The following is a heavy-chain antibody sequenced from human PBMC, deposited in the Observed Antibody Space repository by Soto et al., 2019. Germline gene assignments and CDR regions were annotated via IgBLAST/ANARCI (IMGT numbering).Heavy chain of an antibody. Sequence: PGESLKISCKGSGYSFTSYWINWVRQMPGKGLEWMGRIDPSDSYTNYSPSFQGQVTISADKSISTSYLLWTSLKASDTAIFYFARHIPLGTPPREYYGMDVWGQVTAVTVCS. CDR2: IDPSDSYT. J-gene: IGHJ6*02. D-gene: IGHD1-1*01. CDR1: GYSFTSYW. V-gene: IGHV5-10-1*04. CDR3: ARHIPLGTPPREYYGMDV.